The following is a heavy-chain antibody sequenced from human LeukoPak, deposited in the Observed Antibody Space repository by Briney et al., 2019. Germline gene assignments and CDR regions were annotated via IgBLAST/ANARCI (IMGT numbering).Heavy chain of an antibody. CDR3: ARDRGYSNYYDY. D-gene: IGHD4-11*01. V-gene: IGHV3-48*02. J-gene: IGHJ4*02. Sequence: PGGSLRLSCAASGFTFSSHSMNRVRQAPGKGLEWVSYISKTSNTRDYADSVEGRFTISRDNAKNSLYLQMNSLRDEDTAVYYCARDRGYSNYYDYWGQGTLVTVSS. CDR2: ISKTSNTR. CDR1: GFTFSSHS.